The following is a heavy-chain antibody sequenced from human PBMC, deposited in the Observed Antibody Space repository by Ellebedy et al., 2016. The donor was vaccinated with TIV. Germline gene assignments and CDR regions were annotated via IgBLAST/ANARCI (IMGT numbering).Heavy chain of an antibody. CDR1: GGSISSYYW. CDR2: IFWNDDE. D-gene: IGHD2-2*01. CDR3: ARSVPAHPVLGAIDV. Sequence: TLSLTCTVSGGSISSYYWSWIRQPPGKGLECLALIFWNDDERYSPSLKSRLTITKDTSKNQVVLTMTNMDPVDTGTYYCARSVPAHPVLGAIDVWGQGTMVTVSS. V-gene: IGHV2-5*01. J-gene: IGHJ3*01.